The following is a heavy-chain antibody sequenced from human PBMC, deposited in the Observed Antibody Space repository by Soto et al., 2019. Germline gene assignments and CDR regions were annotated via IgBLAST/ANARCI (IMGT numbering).Heavy chain of an antibody. D-gene: IGHD3-22*01. CDR3: ARGRIRERDYDSSGYLFDY. V-gene: IGHV1-46*01. Sequence: ASVKVSCKASGYTFTSYYMHWVRQAPGQGLEWMGIINPSGGSTSYAQKFQGRVTMTRDTSTSTVYMELSSLRSEDTAVYYCARGRIRERDYDSSGYLFDYWGQGTLVTVSS. J-gene: IGHJ4*02. CDR1: GYTFTSYY. CDR2: INPSGGST.